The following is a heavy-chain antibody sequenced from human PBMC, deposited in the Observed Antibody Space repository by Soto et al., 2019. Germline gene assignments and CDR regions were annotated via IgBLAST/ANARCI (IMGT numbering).Heavy chain of an antibody. CDR2: ISAYNGNT. CDR3: ARGVGSGSYYNQYNWFDP. CDR1: GYTFISYG. J-gene: IGHJ5*02. Sequence: ASVKVSCKASGYTFISYGISWVRQAPGQGLEWMGWISAYNGNTKYAQKLQGRVTMTTDTSTSTAYMELRSLRSDDTAVYYCARGVGSGSYYNQYNWFDPWGQGTLVTVSS. D-gene: IGHD3-10*01. V-gene: IGHV1-18*01.